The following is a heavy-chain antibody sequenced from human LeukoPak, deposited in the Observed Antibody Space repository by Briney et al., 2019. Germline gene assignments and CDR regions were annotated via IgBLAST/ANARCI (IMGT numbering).Heavy chain of an antibody. D-gene: IGHD6-19*01. Sequence: PGGSLRLSCAASGFTFSSYTMSWIRQPPGKGLEWIGSIYYSGSTYYNPSLKSRVTISVDTSKNQFSLKLSSVTAADTAVYYCARRDSSGVVPRWDYWGQGTLVTVSS. CDR1: GFTFSSYT. CDR2: IYYSGST. CDR3: ARRDSSGVVPRWDY. V-gene: IGHV4-39*01. J-gene: IGHJ4*02.